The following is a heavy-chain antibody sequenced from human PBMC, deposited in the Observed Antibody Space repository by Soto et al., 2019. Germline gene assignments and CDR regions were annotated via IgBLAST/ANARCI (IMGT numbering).Heavy chain of an antibody. CDR2: IYYSGNT. D-gene: IGHD6-6*01. Sequence: SETLSLTCSVSSASLSSSTYYWSWIRQPPGRGPEWIGSIYYSGNTYYKPSLKSRVSISIDTSRNQFSLKLTSVTATDTGVYYCASSSPFHYWGPGILVTVSS. CDR1: SASLSSSTYY. CDR3: ASSSPFHY. V-gene: IGHV4-39*01. J-gene: IGHJ4*02.